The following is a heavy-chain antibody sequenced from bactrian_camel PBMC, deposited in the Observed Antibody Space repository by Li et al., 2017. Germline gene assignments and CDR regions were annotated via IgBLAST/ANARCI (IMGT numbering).Heavy chain of an antibody. Sequence: VEPGGSLRLSCAASEDRFTQNCMAWFRQAPGKERDWVAFIYAFGSQTYYADSVRGRFTASQDNAKNTVYLQMNSLKPEDTSMYYCAAGRTNWLECDFNTDFRQWGQGTQVTVS. V-gene: IGHV3S6*01. CDR2: IYAFGSQT. CDR1: EDRFTQNC. J-gene: IGHJ6*01. D-gene: IGHD8*01. CDR3: AAGRTNWLECDFNTDFRQ.